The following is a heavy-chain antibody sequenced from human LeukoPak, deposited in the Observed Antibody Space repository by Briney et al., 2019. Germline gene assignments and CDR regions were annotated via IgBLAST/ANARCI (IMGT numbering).Heavy chain of an antibody. V-gene: IGHV4-4*02. CDR2: IYHSGTT. J-gene: IGHJ4*02. CDR3: ANKVYCSTTSCYHAGY. CDR1: GDSISSSNW. Sequence: SETLSLTCAVSGDSISSSNWWSWVRQPPGKGLGWVGEIYHSGTTNYNPSLKSRVTISIDTSKNQFSLKLRSVTAADTAVYYCANKVYCSTTSCYHAGYWGQGTLVTVSS. D-gene: IGHD2-2*01.